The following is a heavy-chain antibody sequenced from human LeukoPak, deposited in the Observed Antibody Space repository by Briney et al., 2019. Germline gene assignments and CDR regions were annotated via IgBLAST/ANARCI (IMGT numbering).Heavy chain of an antibody. CDR2: IYHSGST. CDR3: ATVSDYGDYGGAFDI. V-gene: IGHV4-4*02. CDR1: GGSISSSNW. J-gene: IGHJ3*02. Sequence: SGTLSLTCAVSGGSISSSNWWSWVRQPPGKGLEWIGEIYHSGSTNYNPSLKSRVTISVDKSKNQFSLKLSSVTAADTAVYYCATVSDYGDYGGAFDIWGQGTMVTVSS. D-gene: IGHD4-17*01.